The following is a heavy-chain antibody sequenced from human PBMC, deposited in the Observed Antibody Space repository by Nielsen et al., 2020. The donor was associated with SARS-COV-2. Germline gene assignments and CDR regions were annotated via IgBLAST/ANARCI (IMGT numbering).Heavy chain of an antibody. Sequence: SETLSLTCIVSGGSISTGSHYWSWIRQPPGKGLEWIGYIFYRGNTNYNPSLKSRVTISVDTSKNQFSLKVSSVTAADTAVYYCARVPLELVGAYYSYHMDVWGKGTTVTVSS. CDR3: ARVPLELVGAYYSYHMDV. D-gene: IGHD6-6*01. J-gene: IGHJ6*03. CDR2: IFYRGNT. V-gene: IGHV4-61*01. CDR1: GGSISTGSHY.